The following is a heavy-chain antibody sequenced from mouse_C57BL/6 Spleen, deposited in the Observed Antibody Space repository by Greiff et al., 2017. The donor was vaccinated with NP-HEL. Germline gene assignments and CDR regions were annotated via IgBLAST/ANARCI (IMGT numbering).Heavy chain of an antibody. CDR3: ARRNTVVDCWFAY. V-gene: IGHV5-9*01. CDR1: GFTFSSYT. J-gene: IGHJ3*01. CDR2: ISGGGGNT. D-gene: IGHD1-1*01. Sequence: EVMLVESGGGLVKPGGSLKLSCAASGFTFSSYTMSWVRQTPEKRLEWVATISGGGGNTYYPDSVKGRFTISRDNAKNTLYLQMSSLRSEDTAMYYCARRNTVVDCWFAYWGQGTLVTVSA.